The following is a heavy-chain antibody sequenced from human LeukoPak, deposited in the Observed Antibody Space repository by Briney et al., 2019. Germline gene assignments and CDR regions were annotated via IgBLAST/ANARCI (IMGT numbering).Heavy chain of an antibody. CDR1: GFTFSSYS. CDR2: ISSSSSYI. CDR3: ARDDRGMTHNFDY. Sequence: GGSLRLSCAASGFTFSSYSMNWVRQAPGKGLEWVSSISSSSSYIYYADSVKGRFTISRDNAKNSLYLQMNSLKAEDTAVYYCARDDRGMTHNFDYWGQGTLVTVSS. D-gene: IGHD3-10*01. V-gene: IGHV3-21*01. J-gene: IGHJ4*02.